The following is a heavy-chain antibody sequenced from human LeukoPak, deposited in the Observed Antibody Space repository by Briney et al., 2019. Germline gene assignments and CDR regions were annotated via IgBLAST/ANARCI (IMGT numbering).Heavy chain of an antibody. V-gene: IGHV1-69*01. D-gene: IGHD5-24*01. CDR1: GGTFSSYA. CDR2: IIPIVGTA. J-gene: IGHJ3*02. Sequence: SVKVSCKASGGTFSSYAISWVRQAPGQGLECMGEIIPIVGTANYAQTFQGRVTITADESTSTACMEQRSPRSANTAVYYCARSPLRVATIKDDAFDIWGQGTMVTVSS. CDR3: ARSPLRVATIKDDAFDI.